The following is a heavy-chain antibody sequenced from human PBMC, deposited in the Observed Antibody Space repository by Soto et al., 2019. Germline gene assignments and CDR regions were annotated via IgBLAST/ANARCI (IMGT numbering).Heavy chain of an antibody. J-gene: IGHJ4*02. V-gene: IGHV4-4*02. Sequence: PSETLSLTCAVSGGSISSSNWWSWVRQPPGKGLEWIGEIYHSGSTNYNPSLKGRVTTSVDKSKNQFSLNMSSVTAADTAVYYCARRSRGPTTGVDYYFDSWGQGTLVTVSS. D-gene: IGHD1-26*01. CDR3: ARRSRGPTTGVDYYFDS. CDR2: IYHSGST. CDR1: GGSISSSNW.